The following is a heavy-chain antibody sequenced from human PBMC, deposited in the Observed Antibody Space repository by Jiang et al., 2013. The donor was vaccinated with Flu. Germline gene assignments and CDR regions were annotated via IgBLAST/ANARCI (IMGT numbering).Heavy chain of an antibody. V-gene: IGHV4-39*01. CDR1: GGSISSGGYY. J-gene: IGHJ4*02. CDR3: ARQESTVTRLPGY. CDR2: IFYSGST. D-gene: IGHD4-17*01. Sequence: GSGLVKPSETLSLTCTVSGGSISSGGYYWGWIRQPPGKGLEWIGSIFYSGSTYYNPSLESRVTISVDTSKNQFSLKLSSVTAADTAVYYCARQESTVTRLPGYWGQGTLVTVSS.